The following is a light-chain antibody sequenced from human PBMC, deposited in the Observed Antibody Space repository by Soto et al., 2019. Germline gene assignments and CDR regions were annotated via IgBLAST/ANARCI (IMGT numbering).Light chain of an antibody. Sequence: DSQMTQSPSTLSASVGDRVTITCRASQSISKWLAWHQQKPGKAPKVLIYDASSWAGGVPSRFTGSGSGTEFTLTINSLQPDDFATYSGQQYSVYWTFGQGTKVDIK. CDR2: DAS. V-gene: IGKV1-5*01. J-gene: IGKJ1*01. CDR3: QQYSVYWT. CDR1: QSISKW.